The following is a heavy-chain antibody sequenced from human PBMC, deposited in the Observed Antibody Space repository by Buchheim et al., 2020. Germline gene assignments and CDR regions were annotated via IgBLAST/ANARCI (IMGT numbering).Heavy chain of an antibody. D-gene: IGHD7-27*01. CDR2: IIPMFGTA. Sequence: QVQMVQSGAEVKKPGSSVKVSCEASGGTFRNFAVSWVRQAPGQGPEWMGGIIPMFGTANYIEKFQGRLPITADKASTAVYMELNNLRFDDTAVYYCTRDVGTLIGGQAGLWGQGTL. CDR3: TRDVGTLIGGQAGL. V-gene: IGHV1-69*06. J-gene: IGHJ4*02. CDR1: GGTFRNFA.